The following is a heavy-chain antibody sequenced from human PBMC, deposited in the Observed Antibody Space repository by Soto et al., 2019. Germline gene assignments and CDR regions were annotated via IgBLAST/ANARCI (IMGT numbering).Heavy chain of an antibody. D-gene: IGHD3-3*01. CDR3: ARDIFPPRRDQSDAFDI. J-gene: IGHJ3*02. CDR2: INPSDGST. V-gene: IGHV1-46*01. Sequence: ASVKVSCKASGYTFTSYYMHWVRQAPGQGLEWMGIINPSDGSTSYAQKFQGRVTMTRDTSTSTVYMELSSLRSEDTAVYYCARDIFPPRRDQSDAFDIWGQGTMVTVSS. CDR1: GYTFTSYY.